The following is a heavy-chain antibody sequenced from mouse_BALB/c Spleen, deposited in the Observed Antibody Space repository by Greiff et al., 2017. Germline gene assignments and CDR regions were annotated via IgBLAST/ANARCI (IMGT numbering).Heavy chain of an antibody. Sequence: EVQLQQSGPSLVKPSQTLSLTCSVTGYSITSGYYWNWIRQFPGNKLEWMGYISYDGSNNYNPSLKNRISITRDTSKNQFFLKLNSVTTEDTATYYCAREGSAYYRSWFAYWGQGTLVTVSA. V-gene: IGHV3-6*02. CDR3: AREGSAYYRSWFAY. J-gene: IGHJ3*01. D-gene: IGHD2-14*01. CDR1: GYSITSGYY. CDR2: ISYDGSN.